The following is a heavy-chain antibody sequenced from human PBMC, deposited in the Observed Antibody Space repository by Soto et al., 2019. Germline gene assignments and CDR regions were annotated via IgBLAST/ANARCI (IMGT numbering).Heavy chain of an antibody. CDR1: GYSFAGHY. Sequence: ASVKVSCKTSGYSFAGHYLHWVRQAPGQGLDWMGWINPNSGGTIYSQKFQGRVTMTRDTSISTAYMVLTSLRSDDTAVYYCARDSHYDILTGYSRNDFDMWGRGTVVTVSS. J-gene: IGHJ3*02. V-gene: IGHV1-2*02. CDR2: INPNSGGT. CDR3: ARDSHYDILTGYSRNDFDM. D-gene: IGHD3-9*01.